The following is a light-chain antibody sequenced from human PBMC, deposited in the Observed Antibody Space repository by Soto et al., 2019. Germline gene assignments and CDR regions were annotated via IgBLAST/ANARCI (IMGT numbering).Light chain of an antibody. CDR2: DVS. V-gene: IGKV3D-20*01. Sequence: EVVLTQSPATLSLSPGDRATLFCGASQSIISPYFAWYQQKPGLAPRLLLYDVSIRATGVPNRFSGSGSGTDFALTIARVEPEDFAVYYCQQYGISPWTFGQGTKVELK. CDR1: QSIISPY. CDR3: QQYGISPWT. J-gene: IGKJ1*01.